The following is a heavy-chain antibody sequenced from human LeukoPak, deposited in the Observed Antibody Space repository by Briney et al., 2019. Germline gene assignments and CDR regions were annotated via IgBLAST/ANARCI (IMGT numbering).Heavy chain of an antibody. Sequence: GGSLRLSWADSGFTFSSYAMSWVRQAPGKGLEWVSVVSGSGSSTYYADSVKGRFTISRDNSRNTLYLQMNSLRAEDTAVYYCAKDLVAFDIWGQGTMVTVSS. CDR3: AKDLVAFDI. CDR1: GFTFSSYA. CDR2: VSGSGSST. J-gene: IGHJ3*02. V-gene: IGHV3-23*01.